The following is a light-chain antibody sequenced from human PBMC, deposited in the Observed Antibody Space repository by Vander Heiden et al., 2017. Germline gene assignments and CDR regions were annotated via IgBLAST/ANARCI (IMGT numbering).Light chain of an antibody. Sequence: EIVMTQSPATLSVSPGERVTLSCRASENIINNLAWYQQKPGQAPRLLIFGASTRATDIPARFSGSGSGTVFTLTISSLQSEDFALYFCQQYNNWPPLTFGGGTKLEIK. V-gene: IGKV3-15*01. CDR1: ENIINN. CDR3: QQYNNWPPLT. CDR2: GAS. J-gene: IGKJ4*01.